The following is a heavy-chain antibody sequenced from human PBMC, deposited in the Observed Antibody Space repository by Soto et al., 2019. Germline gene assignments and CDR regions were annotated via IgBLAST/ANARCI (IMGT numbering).Heavy chain of an antibody. J-gene: IGHJ5*02. CDR2: VYSSGSV. CDR3: ARRLNLGSFDH. Sequence: QVHLQESGPGLVTPSETLSLTCNVSGVSLTGYHWNWIRRPPGKTLEWIGFVYSSGSVSYNPSLKGRASISVDRSKNQFSLRLTSVTAADTAVYYCARRLNLGSFDHWGQGTLVTVSS. CDR1: GVSLTGYH. V-gene: IGHV4-59*01. D-gene: IGHD3-10*01.